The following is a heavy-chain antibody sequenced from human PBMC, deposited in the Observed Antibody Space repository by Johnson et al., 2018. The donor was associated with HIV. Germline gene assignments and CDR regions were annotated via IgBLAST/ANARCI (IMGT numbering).Heavy chain of an antibody. J-gene: IGHJ3*02. CDR3: AKDNNDYYDSGGAFDI. D-gene: IGHD3-22*01. CDR1: GFTFSSYW. Sequence: VKLVESGGGLVQPGGSLILSCAASGFTFSSYWMHWVRQAPGKGLVWVSRISSDGSSTYYADSVKGRFTISRDNAKNTMFVQMNSLRAEDTAVYYCAKDNNDYYDSGGAFDIWGQGTMVTVSS. CDR2: ISSDGSST. V-gene: IGHV3-74*01.